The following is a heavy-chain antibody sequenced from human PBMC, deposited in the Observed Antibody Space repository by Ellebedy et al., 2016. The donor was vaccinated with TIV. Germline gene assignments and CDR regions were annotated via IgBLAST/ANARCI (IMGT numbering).Heavy chain of an antibody. CDR1: GYTFGSYW. D-gene: IGHD3-3*01. Sequence: GESLKISXKGSGYTFGSYWIGWVCQMPGKGLEWMGIIYPDDSNTIYSPSFQGRVTISADKSISTAYLQWSSLRASDTAMYYCARPRDPPFWSDSRGTHAFDIWGQGTMVTVSS. J-gene: IGHJ3*02. V-gene: IGHV5-51*01. CDR3: ARPRDPPFWSDSRGTHAFDI. CDR2: IYPDDSNT.